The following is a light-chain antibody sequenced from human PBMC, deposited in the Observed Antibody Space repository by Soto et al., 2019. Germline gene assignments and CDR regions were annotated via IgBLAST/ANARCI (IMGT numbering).Light chain of an antibody. V-gene: IGKV1-5*01. CDR1: QDSRSR. Sequence: DFQMTQSPSTLSSSVGDRATITFRASQDSRSRLAWFQQKPGKAPRLLIYDASSLESGVPQRFSGSGSGTEFTLTISSLQTDDFSTYYCQQYHSYWTFGQGTKVDIK. J-gene: IGKJ1*01. CDR2: DAS. CDR3: QQYHSYWT.